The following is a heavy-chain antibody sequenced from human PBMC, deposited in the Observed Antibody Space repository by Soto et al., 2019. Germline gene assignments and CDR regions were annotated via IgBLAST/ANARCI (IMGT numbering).Heavy chain of an antibody. Sequence: GSLLLACSASGFSFSDYGMNWVRQAPGRGLEWISYISYSSATVHYADSVKGRFTISRDNANSSLYLEMSSLRDGDTAIYFCARDSSRYTYGSFYFDSWGQGTLVTV. V-gene: IGHV3-48*02. CDR2: ISYSSATV. CDR1: GFSFSDYG. D-gene: IGHD5-18*01. J-gene: IGHJ4*02. CDR3: ARDSSRYTYGSFYFDS.